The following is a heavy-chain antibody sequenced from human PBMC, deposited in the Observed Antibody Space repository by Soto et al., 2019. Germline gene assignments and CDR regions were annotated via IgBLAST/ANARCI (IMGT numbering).Heavy chain of an antibody. Sequence: QVQLVESGGGVVQPGRSLRLSCAASGFTFSSYAMHWVRQAPGKGLEWVAVISYDGSNKYYADSVKGRFTISRDNSKNTLYLQMNSLRAEVTAVYYCARDFDYGDYLDYWGQGTLVTVSS. CDR2: ISYDGSNK. J-gene: IGHJ4*02. CDR3: ARDFDYGDYLDY. D-gene: IGHD4-17*01. CDR1: GFTFSSYA. V-gene: IGHV3-30-3*01.